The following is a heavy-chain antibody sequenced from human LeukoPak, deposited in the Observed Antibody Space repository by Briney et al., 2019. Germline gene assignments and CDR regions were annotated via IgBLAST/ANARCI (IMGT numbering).Heavy chain of an antibody. CDR1: GFTFDDYA. J-gene: IGHJ4*02. CDR3: AKDYGDYGGVDY. D-gene: IGHD4-17*01. CDR2: ISWDSGSI. Sequence: GRSLRLSCAASGFTFDDYAMHWVRQAPGKGLEWVSGISWDSGSIGYADSVKGRFTISRDNAKNSLYLRMNSLRAEDTALYYCAKDYGDYGGVDYWGQGTLVTVSS. V-gene: IGHV3-9*01.